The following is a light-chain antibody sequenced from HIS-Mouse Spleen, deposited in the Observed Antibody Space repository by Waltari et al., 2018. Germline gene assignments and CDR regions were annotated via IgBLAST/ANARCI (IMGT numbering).Light chain of an antibody. CDR3: YSTDSSGNHRV. CDR2: EDS. J-gene: IGLJ2*01. CDR1: PLPKNY. V-gene: IGLV3-10*01. Sequence: SYELTQPPSVSVSPGQTARITCSGDPLPKNYSYGYQQKSGQAPVLVIYEDSKRPSGIPERFSGSSSGTMATLTISGAQVEDEADYYCYSTDSSGNHRVFGGGTKLTVL.